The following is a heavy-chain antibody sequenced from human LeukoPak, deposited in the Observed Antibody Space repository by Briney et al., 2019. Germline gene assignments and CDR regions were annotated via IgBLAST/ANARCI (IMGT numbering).Heavy chain of an antibody. CDR1: GGSISSSSYY. CDR2: IYYSGST. J-gene: IGHJ4*02. D-gene: IGHD1-1*01. V-gene: IGHV4-39*01. CDR3: ARRRGTGTPEDY. Sequence: SETLSLTCTVSGGSISSSSYYWGWIRQPPGKGLEWIGSIYYSGSTYYNPSHKSRVTISVDTSKNQFSLKLSSVTAADTAVYYCARRRGTGTPEDYWGQGTLVTVSS.